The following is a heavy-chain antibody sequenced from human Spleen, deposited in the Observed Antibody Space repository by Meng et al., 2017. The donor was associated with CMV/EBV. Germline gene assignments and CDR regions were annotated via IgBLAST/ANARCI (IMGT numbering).Heavy chain of an antibody. Sequence: RVSCKTSGANFRNYAIHWVRQAPGQRLEWMGRIIPIFGTSNYAQKFQGRVTITTDESTSTAYMELSSLRSDDTAVFYCAGGPDGRYWGQGTLVTVSS. D-gene: IGHD1-14*01. CDR1: GANFRNYA. V-gene: IGHV1-69*05. CDR3: AGGPDGRY. J-gene: IGHJ4*02. CDR2: IIPIFGTS.